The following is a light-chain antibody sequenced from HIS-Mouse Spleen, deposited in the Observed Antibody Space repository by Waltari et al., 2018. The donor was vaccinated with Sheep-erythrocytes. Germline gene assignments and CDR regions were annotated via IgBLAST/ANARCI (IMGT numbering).Light chain of an antibody. CDR3: CSYAGSYNYV. CDR1: SSDVGGYNY. Sequence: QSALTQPRSVSGSPGQSVTISCTGTSSDVGGYNYVSWYQQHPGKAPKLMIYDASKRPSGVPNRFSGSKSRTTASLTISGLQAEDEADYYCCSYAGSYNYVFGTGTKVTVL. V-gene: IGLV2-11*01. CDR2: DAS. J-gene: IGLJ1*01.